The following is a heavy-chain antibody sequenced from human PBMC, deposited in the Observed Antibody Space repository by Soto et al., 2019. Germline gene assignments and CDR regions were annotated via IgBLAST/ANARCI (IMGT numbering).Heavy chain of an antibody. Sequence: SETLSLTCVVSGGPVSGDDLYWSWIRHLPGKGLEWIANVYHTGTTYYNPSLKSRVSMSVDTSQNQFSLILASVTAADTAVYYCARALVTDYNSRDYHYYLAMDVWGQGTSVTVSS. CDR1: GGPVSGDDLY. D-gene: IGHD3-22*01. CDR2: VYHTGTT. V-gene: IGHV4-31*02. CDR3: ARALVTDYNSRDYHYYLAMDV. J-gene: IGHJ6*02.